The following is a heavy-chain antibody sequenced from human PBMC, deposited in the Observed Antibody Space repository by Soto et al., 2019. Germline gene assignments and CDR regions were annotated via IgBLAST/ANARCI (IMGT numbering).Heavy chain of an antibody. Sequence: PSETRSLTCTVSGGSLSSSSYYWGWIREPPGKGLEWIGSIYYSGSTHYNPSLKSRVTISVDTSKHQFSLKLSSVTAEDTAVYYCARKGRAELGDFCFDPWGQGTLATVSS. CDR1: GGSLSSSSYY. D-gene: IGHD2-21*01. V-gene: IGHV4-39*01. CDR3: ARKGRAELGDFCFDP. J-gene: IGHJ5*02. CDR2: IYYSGST.